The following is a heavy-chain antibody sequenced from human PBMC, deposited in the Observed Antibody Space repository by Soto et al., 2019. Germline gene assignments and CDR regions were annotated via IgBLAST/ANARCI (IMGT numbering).Heavy chain of an antibody. Sequence: QVQLQESGPGLVKPSQTLSLTCTVSGGSISSRGFYWTWIRQHPGKGLEWIGYIYYSGSTYYNPSLKSRVTISPDTSNNQFSLKLDSVTAADTAVYYCARAYSSWYWDYWGQGTLVTVSS. V-gene: IGHV4-31*03. J-gene: IGHJ4*02. D-gene: IGHD6-13*01. CDR1: GGSISSRGFY. CDR2: IYYSGST. CDR3: ARAYSSWYWDY.